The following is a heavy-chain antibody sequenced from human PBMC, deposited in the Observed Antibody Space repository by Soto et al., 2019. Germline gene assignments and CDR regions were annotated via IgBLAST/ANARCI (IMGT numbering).Heavy chain of an antibody. D-gene: IGHD1-1*01. CDR2: ITAGGSS. Sequence: PGGSLRLSCAASAFTFSDYAMNWVRQAPRKGLEWVSEITAGGSSFYADSVKGRFTISRDNSKNTLYLQMNGLRAEDTAVYYCAKGPTATTTRADYWGQGILVTVSS. CDR1: AFTFSDYA. CDR3: AKGPTATTTRADY. V-gene: IGHV3-23*01. J-gene: IGHJ4*02.